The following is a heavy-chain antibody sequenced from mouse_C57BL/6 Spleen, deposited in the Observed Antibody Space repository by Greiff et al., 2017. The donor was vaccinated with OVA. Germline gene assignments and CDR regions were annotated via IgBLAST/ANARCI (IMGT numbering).Heavy chain of an antibody. V-gene: IGHV1-7*01. Sequence: VQLQQSGAELAKPGASVKLSCKASGYTFTSYWMHWVKQRPGQGLEWIGYINPSSGYTKYNQKFKDKATLTADKSTSTAYMQLSSLTYEDTAVYYCARGESYDYEGPYFDYWGQGTTLTVSS. D-gene: IGHD2-4*01. J-gene: IGHJ2*01. CDR3: ARGESYDYEGPYFDY. CDR2: INPSSGYT. CDR1: GYTFTSYW.